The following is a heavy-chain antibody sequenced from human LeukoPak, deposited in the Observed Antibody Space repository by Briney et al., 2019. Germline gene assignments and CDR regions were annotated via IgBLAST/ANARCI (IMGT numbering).Heavy chain of an antibody. CDR3: ARHSYDTSGHRRPEPDC. D-gene: IGHD3-22*01. CDR2: IYPGDSDA. V-gene: IGHV5-51*01. Sequence: GESLKISCKGSGYSFTNYWIGWGRQMPGKGLEWMGIIYPGDSDATYSPSFQGQVTISADKSISTAYLQWSSLKASHTAMYYCARHSYDTSGHRRPEPDCWGQGTLVTVSS. CDR1: GYSFTNYW. J-gene: IGHJ4*02.